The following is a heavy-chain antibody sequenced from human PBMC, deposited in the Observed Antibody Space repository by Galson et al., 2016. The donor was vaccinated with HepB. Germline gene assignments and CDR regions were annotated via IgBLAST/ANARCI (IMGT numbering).Heavy chain of an antibody. V-gene: IGHV3-30*18. CDR2: ISFDGNNK. J-gene: IGHJ4*02. CDR3: AKDKGTKYFDY. CDR1: GLSFSYCG. D-gene: IGHD3-10*01. Sequence: SLRLSCAASGLSFSYCGMRWVRQAPGKGLEWVAVISFDGNNKYYVDSVKGRFTISRDDSKNTLYLQMNSLRAEDTAVYYCAKDKGTKYFDYWGRGTLVTVSS.